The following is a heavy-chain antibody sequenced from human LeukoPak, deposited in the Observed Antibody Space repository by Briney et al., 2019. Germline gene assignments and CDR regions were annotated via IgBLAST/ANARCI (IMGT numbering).Heavy chain of an antibody. Sequence: GGSLRLSCAASGFTFSSYWVYWVRHAPGKGLVWVSRITSDGSSTRYADSVKGRFTISRDNAKNTLYLQMSSLRAEDTAIYYCARGKDGVWAFDIWGQGTLVTISS. CDR3: ARGKDGVWAFDI. J-gene: IGHJ3*02. CDR1: GFTFSSYW. V-gene: IGHV3-74*01. CDR2: ITSDGSST. D-gene: IGHD3-16*01.